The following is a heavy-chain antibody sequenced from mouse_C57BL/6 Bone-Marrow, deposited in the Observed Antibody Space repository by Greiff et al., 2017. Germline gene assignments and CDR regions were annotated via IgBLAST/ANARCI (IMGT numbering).Heavy chain of an antibody. CDR3: TGGGTRSGD. J-gene: IGHJ2*01. Sequence: EVKLVESGGGLVQPGGSMKLSCVASGFTFSNYWMNWVLPSPEKGLEWVAQIRLKSDNYETHYAESVKGRFTISRDDSKSSVKLQMHNVWAEVTGIYYCTGGGTRSGDWGQGTTLTVSS. CDR2: IRLKSDNYET. V-gene: IGHV6-3*01. CDR1: GFTFSNYW.